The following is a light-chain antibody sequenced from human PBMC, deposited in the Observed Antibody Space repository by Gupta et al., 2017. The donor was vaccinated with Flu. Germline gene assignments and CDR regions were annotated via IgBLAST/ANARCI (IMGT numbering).Light chain of an antibody. CDR1: SSDVGAYNY. V-gene: IGLV2-14*01. Sequence: QSALTQPASVSGSPGQSITISCTGASSDVGAYNYVSWYQQHPDKAPKLMIYEVSNRPSGVSDRFSGSESGNTASLTISGLQTEDEADYYCSSFTSSSTYVFGTGTKVTVL. CDR3: SSFTSSSTYV. CDR2: EVS. J-gene: IGLJ1*01.